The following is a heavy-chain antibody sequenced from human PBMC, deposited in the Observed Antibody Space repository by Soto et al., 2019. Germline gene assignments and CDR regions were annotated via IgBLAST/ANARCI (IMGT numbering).Heavy chain of an antibody. CDR3: AKGGHSSSWCWGNWFDP. V-gene: IGHV3-23*01. J-gene: IGHJ5*02. Sequence: GGSLRLSCAASGFTFSSYAMSWVRQAPGKGLEWVSAISGSGGSTYYADSVKGRFTISRDNSKNTLYLQMNSLRAEDTAVYYCAKGGHSSSWCWGNWFDPWGQGTLVTVS. D-gene: IGHD6-13*01. CDR1: GFTFSSYA. CDR2: ISGSGGST.